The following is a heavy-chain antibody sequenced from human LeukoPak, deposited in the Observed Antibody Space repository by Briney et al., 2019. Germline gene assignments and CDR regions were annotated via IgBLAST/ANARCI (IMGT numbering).Heavy chain of an antibody. J-gene: IGHJ5*02. CDR1: GGSFSSNI. Sequence: SVKVSCKASGGSFSSNIIGWVRQAPGQGLEWMGGIVPIFGKTKYAQKFQGRVTITTDESSSTAYMELSSLRSDDTAVYYCARGWGIPAPISWFDPWGQGTLVTVSS. D-gene: IGHD2-2*01. CDR3: ARGWGIPAPISWFDP. V-gene: IGHV1-69*05. CDR2: IVPIFGKT.